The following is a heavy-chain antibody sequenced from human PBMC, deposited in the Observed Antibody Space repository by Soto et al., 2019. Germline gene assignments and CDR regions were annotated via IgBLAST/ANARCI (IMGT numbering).Heavy chain of an antibody. CDR2: IYPGDSDT. J-gene: IGHJ3*02. CDR3: ARHGRYYDILTGYPDDAFDI. D-gene: IGHD3-9*01. Sequence: GESLKISCKGSGYSFTSYRIGWVRQMPGKGLEWMGIIYPGDSDTRYSPSFQGQVTISADKSISTAYLQWSSLKASDTAMYYCARHGRYYDILTGYPDDAFDIWGQGTMVTVSS. V-gene: IGHV5-51*01. CDR1: GYSFTSYR.